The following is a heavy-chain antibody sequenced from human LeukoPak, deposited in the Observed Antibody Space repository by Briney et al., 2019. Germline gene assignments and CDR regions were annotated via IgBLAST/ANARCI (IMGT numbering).Heavy chain of an antibody. V-gene: IGHV3-23*01. D-gene: IGHD2-15*01. Sequence: GGSLRLSCAASGFTFSSYAMSWVRQAPGKGLEWVSAISGSGGSTYYADSVKGRFTISRDNSKNTLYLQMNSLRAEDTAVYYCAKRGGSGGYSYYYYGMDAWGQGTTVTVSS. CDR2: ISGSGGST. CDR3: AKRGGSGGYSYYYYGMDA. J-gene: IGHJ6*02. CDR1: GFTFSSYA.